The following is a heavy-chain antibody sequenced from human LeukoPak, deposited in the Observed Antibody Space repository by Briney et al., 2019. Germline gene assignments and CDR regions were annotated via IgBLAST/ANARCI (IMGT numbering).Heavy chain of an antibody. CDR2: IYYSGST. J-gene: IGHJ4*02. CDR1: GGSISSSSYY. CDR3: ARGDSYGTYIDY. D-gene: IGHD5-18*01. Sequence: PSETLSLTCTVSGGSISSSSYYWGWIRQPPGKGLEWIGSIYYSGSTYYNPSLKSRVTISVDTSKNQFSLELSSVTAADTAVYYCARGDSYGTYIDYWGQGTLVTVSS. V-gene: IGHV4-39*07.